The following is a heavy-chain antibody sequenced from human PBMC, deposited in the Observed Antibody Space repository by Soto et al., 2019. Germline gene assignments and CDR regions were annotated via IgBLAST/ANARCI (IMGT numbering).Heavy chain of an antibody. J-gene: IGHJ6*02. CDR1: GFTSSAFG. D-gene: IGHD4-4*01. Sequence: QLHLVESGGGVVQPGASVTLSCAASGFTSSAFGMQWVRQAPGNGLAWVAGIRHDGSNDYYSDFAKGPLTISRDNSRDTLQLQINSLRADDSAVYYCASVNTVRSWDYNGMHILAQGTTVTVSS. V-gene: IGHV3-33*03. CDR3: ASVNTVRSWDYNGMHI. CDR2: IRHDGSND.